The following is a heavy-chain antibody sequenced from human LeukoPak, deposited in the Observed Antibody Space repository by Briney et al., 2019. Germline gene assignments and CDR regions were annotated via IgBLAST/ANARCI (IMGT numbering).Heavy chain of an antibody. CDR3: ARDTFMVRGVMSY. D-gene: IGHD3-10*01. V-gene: IGHV4-38-2*02. Sequence: PSETLSLTCTVSGYSISSGYYWGWIRQPPGKGLEWIGSIYHSGSTYYNPSLKSRVTISVDTSKNQFSLKLSSVTAADTAVYYCARDTFMVRGVMSYWGQGTLVTVSS. CDR1: GYSISSGYY. J-gene: IGHJ4*02. CDR2: IYHSGST.